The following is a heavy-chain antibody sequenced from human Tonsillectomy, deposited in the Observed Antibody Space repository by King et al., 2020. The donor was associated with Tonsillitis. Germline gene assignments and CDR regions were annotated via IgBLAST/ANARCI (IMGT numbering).Heavy chain of an antibody. Sequence: VQLVESGGCLVQPGGSLRLSCPASGFTFNSYAMSWVRQAPGKGLEWVSSISGSGDSTYYADSVKGRFTISRDNSKNTLYLQMSSLRAEDTAVYYCAKGNKWVTMVRGVIPFDYWGQGTLVTVSS. CDR3: AKGNKWVTMVRGVIPFDY. J-gene: IGHJ4*02. CDR1: GFTFNSYA. D-gene: IGHD3-10*01. V-gene: IGHV3-23*04. CDR2: ISGSGDST.